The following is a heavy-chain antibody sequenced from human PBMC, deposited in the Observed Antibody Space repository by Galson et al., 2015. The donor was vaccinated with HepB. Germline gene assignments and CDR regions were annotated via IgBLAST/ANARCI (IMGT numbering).Heavy chain of an antibody. J-gene: IGHJ4*02. V-gene: IGHV3-48*02. Sequence: LRLSCAASGFTFSGYAMSWVRQTPGKGLEYIAYISSGSSNIYYAASVKGRFTISRDNVEGSLTLQMTGLRDEDTAVYYCAADAGFDSPWYYFDRWGQGALVTVSS. CDR3: AADAGFDSPWYYFDR. CDR1: GFTFSGYA. D-gene: IGHD2-15*01. CDR2: ISSGSSNI.